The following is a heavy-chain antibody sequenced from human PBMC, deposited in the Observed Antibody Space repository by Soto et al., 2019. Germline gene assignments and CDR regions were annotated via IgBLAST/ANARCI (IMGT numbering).Heavy chain of an antibody. Sequence: EVQLVESGGGLVQPGGSLRLSCAASGFTVSSNYMSWVRQAPGKGLEWVSVIYSGGSTYYADSVKGRFTISRDNSKNTLYLQMNSLRAEDTAVYCCAREGGYSYGGGYYYYYGMDVWGQGTTVTVSS. CDR2: IYSGGST. J-gene: IGHJ6*02. CDR3: AREGGYSYGGGYYYYYGMDV. D-gene: IGHD5-18*01. V-gene: IGHV3-66*01. CDR1: GFTVSSNY.